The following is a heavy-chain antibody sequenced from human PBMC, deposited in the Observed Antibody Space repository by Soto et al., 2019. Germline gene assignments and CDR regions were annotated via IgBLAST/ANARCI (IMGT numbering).Heavy chain of an antibody. CDR3: VRGNYYYXSSGYYYDYSGNNWFDP. J-gene: IGHJ5*02. CDR1: GGSISSGGYY. CDR2: IYYSGST. V-gene: IGHV4-31*03. D-gene: IGHD3-22*01. Sequence: SETLSLTCTVSGGSISSGGYYWSWIRQHPGKGLEWIGYIYYSGSTYYNPSLKSRVTISVDTSKNQFSLKLSSVTAADTAVYYCVRGNYYYXSSGYYYDYSGNNWFDPWGQGTLVTVSS.